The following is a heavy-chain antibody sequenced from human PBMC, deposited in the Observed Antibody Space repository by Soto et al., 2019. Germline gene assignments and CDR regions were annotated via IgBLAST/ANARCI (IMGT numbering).Heavy chain of an antibody. J-gene: IGHJ4*02. V-gene: IGHV4-59*01. Sequence: SETLSLTCTVSGGSISSYYWSWIRQPPGKGLEWIGYIYYSGSTNYNPSLKGRVTISVDTSKNQFSLKLSSVTAADTAVYYCAREIVGATHFDYWGQGTLVTVSS. CDR1: GGSISSYY. D-gene: IGHD1-26*01. CDR3: AREIVGATHFDY. CDR2: IYYSGST.